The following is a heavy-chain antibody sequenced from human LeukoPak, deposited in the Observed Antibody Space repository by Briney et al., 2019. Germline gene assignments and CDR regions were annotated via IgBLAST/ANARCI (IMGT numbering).Heavy chain of an antibody. V-gene: IGHV7-4-1*02. J-gene: IGHJ5*02. CDR3: ARVGDSSGWFSISS. D-gene: IGHD6-19*01. CDR1: GYTFTSYA. CDR2: INTNTGNP. Sequence: ASVKVSCKASGYTFTSYAMNWVRQAPGQGLEWMGWINTNTGNPTYAQGFTGRFVFSLDTSVSTAYLQISSLKAEDTAVYYCARVGDSSGWFSISSWGQGTLVTVSS.